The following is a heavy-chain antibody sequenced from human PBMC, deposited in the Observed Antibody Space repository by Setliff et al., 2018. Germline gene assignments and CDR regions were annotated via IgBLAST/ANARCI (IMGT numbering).Heavy chain of an antibody. J-gene: IGHJ4*02. D-gene: IGHD1-26*01. CDR3: AKGGGRYHSAS. V-gene: IGHV4-34*01. Sequence: PSETLSLTCAAYGGTFSDYYWTWIRQPPGKGLEWIGEIYHDGNTKFNPSVHYNPSLKSRVTISIDKSKNQFSLKLTSVTAADTAVYYCAKGGGRYHSASWGQGTLVTVSS. CDR1: GGTFSDYY. CDR2: IYHDGNT.